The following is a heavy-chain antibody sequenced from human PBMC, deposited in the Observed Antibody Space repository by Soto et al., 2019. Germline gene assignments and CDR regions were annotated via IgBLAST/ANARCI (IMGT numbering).Heavy chain of an antibody. V-gene: IGHV1-69*10. Sequence: SVKVSCKASGDTFSTYAISWVRQAPGQGLEWLGGIIPILGTPSYAQRFQGRVTITADKSTSTAYMELSSLRSEDTAVYYCAREWVRRGATPYYYYGMDVWGQGTTVTVSS. J-gene: IGHJ6*02. D-gene: IGHD3-10*01. CDR1: GDTFSTYA. CDR3: AREWVRRGATPYYYYGMDV. CDR2: IIPILGTP.